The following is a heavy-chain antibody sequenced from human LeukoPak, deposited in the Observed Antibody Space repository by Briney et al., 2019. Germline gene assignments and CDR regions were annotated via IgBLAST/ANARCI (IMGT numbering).Heavy chain of an antibody. CDR1: GDSISNNYW. V-gene: IGHV4-4*02. D-gene: IGHD4-17*01. CDR3: GRHDYGDSSAAFDI. J-gene: IGHJ3*02. CDR2: IYRSGKT. Sequence: SETLSLTCAVSGDSISNNYWWRWVRQFPGRGLEWSGEIYRSGKTNYNPSLKSRVTVSMDKSKNQFSLNLNSVTAADTAVYYCGRHDYGDSSAAFDIWGQGTMVIVSS.